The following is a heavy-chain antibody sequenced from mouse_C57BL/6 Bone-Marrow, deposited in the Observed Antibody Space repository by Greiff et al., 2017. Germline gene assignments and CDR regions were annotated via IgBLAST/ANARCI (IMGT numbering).Heavy chain of an antibody. CDR1: GYAFSSYW. CDR2: IYPGDGDT. J-gene: IGHJ2*01. CDR3: AREDYYYGRDY. D-gene: IGHD1-1*01. Sequence: LQQSGASVKISCKASGYAFSSYWMNWVKQRPGKGLEWIGQIYPGDGDTNYNGKFKGKATLTADKSSSTAYMQLSSLTSEDSAVYFCAREDYYYGRDYWGQGTTLTVSS. V-gene: IGHV1-80*01.